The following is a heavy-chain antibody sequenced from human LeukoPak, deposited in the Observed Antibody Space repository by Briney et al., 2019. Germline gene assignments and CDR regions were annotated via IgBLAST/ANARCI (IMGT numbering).Heavy chain of an antibody. CDR2: SHPRSGET. J-gene: IGHJ4*02. CDR1: GYSFTAFY. D-gene: IGHD3-10*01. V-gene: IGHV1-2*02. Sequence: ASVKVSCKASGYSFTAFYIHWVRQAPGQGLARMGWSHPRSGETNYAYKFRGRVTMTGDTSISTTYMELGSLGSDDTAVYYCARDGEYGTGSYYRGCFDYWGKGTLVTVSS. CDR3: ARDGEYGTGSYYRGCFDY.